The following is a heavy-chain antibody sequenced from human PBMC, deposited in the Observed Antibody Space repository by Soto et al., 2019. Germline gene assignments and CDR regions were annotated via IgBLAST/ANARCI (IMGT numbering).Heavy chain of an antibody. V-gene: IGHV4-59*12. CDR2: IYYSGST. CDR1: GGSISSYY. J-gene: IGHJ5*02. D-gene: IGHD2-2*01. Sequence: LSLTCTVSGGSISSYYWSWIRQPPGKGLEWIGNIYYSGSTNYSPSLKSRVTISVDTSKNQFSLNLISVTAADTAVYYCARVPDRWGQGTLVTVSS. CDR3: ARVPDR.